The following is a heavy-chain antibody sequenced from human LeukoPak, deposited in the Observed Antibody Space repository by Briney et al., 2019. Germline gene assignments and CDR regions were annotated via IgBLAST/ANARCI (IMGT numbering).Heavy chain of an antibody. CDR2: ISAYNGST. CDR1: GYTFTSYG. Sequence: ASVKVSCKASGYTFTSYGISWVRQAPGQGLEWMGWISAYNGSTNYAQKLQGRVTMTTDTSTSTAYMELRSLRSDDTAVYYCARDLYGSGPNHFDYWGQGTLVTVSS. CDR3: ARDLYGSGPNHFDY. D-gene: IGHD3-10*01. J-gene: IGHJ4*02. V-gene: IGHV1-18*01.